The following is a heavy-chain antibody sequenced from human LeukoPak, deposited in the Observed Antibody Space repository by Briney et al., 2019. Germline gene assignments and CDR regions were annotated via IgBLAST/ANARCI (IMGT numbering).Heavy chain of an antibody. CDR2: IIPIFGTA. Sequence: GASVKVSCKASGGTFSSYAISWVRQAPGQGLEWMGGIIPIFGTANYAQKFQGRVTITTVESTSTAYMELSSLRSEDTAVYYCARGPPLSELRYFDWYYYYYMGVWGKGTTVTVSS. CDR3: ARGPPLSELRYFDWYYYYYMGV. J-gene: IGHJ6*03. V-gene: IGHV1-69*05. D-gene: IGHD3-9*01. CDR1: GGTFSSYA.